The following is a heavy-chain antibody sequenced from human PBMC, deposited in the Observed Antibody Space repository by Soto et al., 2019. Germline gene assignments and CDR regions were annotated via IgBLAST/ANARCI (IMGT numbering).Heavy chain of an antibody. V-gene: IGHV3-48*02. J-gene: IGHJ4*02. CDR2: ICSRSQTI. CDR3: AREDIMGARSFDY. Sequence: GGSLRLSCGVSGFMFSGYSMNWVRQAPGKGLEWLSYICSRSQTIYYADSVRGRFTISRDNARNSLYLQMNSLKDDDTAVYFCAREDIMGARSFDYWGQGALVTVSS. CDR1: GFMFSGYS. D-gene: IGHD1-26*01.